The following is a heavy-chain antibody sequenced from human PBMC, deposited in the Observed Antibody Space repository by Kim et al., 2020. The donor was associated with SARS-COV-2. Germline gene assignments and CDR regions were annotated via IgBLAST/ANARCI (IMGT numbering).Heavy chain of an antibody. CDR2: ISWNSGRI. CDR1: GFTFGDFA. D-gene: IGHD2-2*01. J-gene: IGHJ4*02. V-gene: IGHV3-9*01. CDR3: AKDMTEYCSGTSCYPLDS. Sequence: GGSLRLTCAASGFTFGDFAMHWVRQAPGKGLEWVSGISWNSGRITYADSVKGRFIISRDNGKNSLYLQMNSLSVEDTALYYCAKDMTEYCSGTSCYPLDSWGQGTLVTVSS.